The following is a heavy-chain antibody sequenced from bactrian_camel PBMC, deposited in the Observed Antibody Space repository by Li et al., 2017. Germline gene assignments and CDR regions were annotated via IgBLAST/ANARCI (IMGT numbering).Heavy chain of an antibody. V-gene: IGHV3-3*01. D-gene: IGHD1*01. CDR1: GGSYSSMC. J-gene: IGHJ4*01. CDR2: IRPGGGST. CDR3: AGDRRYGAWGGPLGEKSYVH. Sequence: VQLVESGGGSVQAGGSLKLSCEVSGGSYSSMCVGWFRQPLGKEREGVAHIRPGGGSTAYADSVRGRYTISRESGNNTIHLQMDGLNPDDSGVYYCAGDRRYGAWGGPLGEKSYVHWGQGTQVTVS.